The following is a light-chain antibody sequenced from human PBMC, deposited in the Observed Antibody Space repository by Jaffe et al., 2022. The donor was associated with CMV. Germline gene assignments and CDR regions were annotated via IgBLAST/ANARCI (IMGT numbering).Light chain of an antibody. J-gene: IGKJ4*01. CDR3: QQYDSPPPT. CDR2: DAS. CDR1: QDISNY. Sequence: DIQMTQSPSSLSASVGDRVTITCQASQDISNYLNWFQQKPGKAPKFLIYDASNLESGVPSRFSGSGSGTDFTLTISSLQPEDIATYYCQQYDSPPPTFGGGTKVE. V-gene: IGKV1-33*01.